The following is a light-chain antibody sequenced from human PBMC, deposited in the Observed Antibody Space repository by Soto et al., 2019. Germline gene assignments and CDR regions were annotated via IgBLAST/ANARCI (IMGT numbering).Light chain of an antibody. V-gene: IGLV2-23*02. Sequence: QSVLTQPASVSGSPGQSITISCTGTSSDVGSYNLVSWYQQHPGKAPKLMIYEVSQRPSGVSNRFSGSKSGNTASLTISGLQAEDEADYYCCSDAGSSTLVFGGGTQLTVL. CDR2: EVS. CDR1: SSDVGSYNL. CDR3: CSDAGSSTLV. J-gene: IGLJ2*01.